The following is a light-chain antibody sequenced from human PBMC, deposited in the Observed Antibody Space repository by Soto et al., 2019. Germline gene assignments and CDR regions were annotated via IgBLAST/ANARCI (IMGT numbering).Light chain of an antibody. CDR3: PEYNIALRT. Sequence: DVQVYKSVASLSANVGDRVTITCRASHSISTYLNWYHQKPGKAPDLLIYAASSLQSGVPSRFSGSGSGTDFTLTISILQPEDVATYYCPEYNIALRTFCQLTNLDIK. V-gene: IGKV1-39*01. CDR2: AAS. CDR1: HSISTY. J-gene: IGKJ1*01.